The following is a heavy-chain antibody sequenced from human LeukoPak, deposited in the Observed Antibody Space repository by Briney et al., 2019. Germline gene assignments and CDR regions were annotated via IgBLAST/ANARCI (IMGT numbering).Heavy chain of an antibody. V-gene: IGHV4-34*01. Sequence: SETLSLPFPVHGGSFSCYYWSWIRPPPGKGLEWIGEINHSGSTNYNPSLKSRVTISVDTSKNQFSLKLSSVTAADTAVYYCARRYRSRYCTNGVCYGMDVWGQGTTVTVSS. D-gene: IGHD2-8*01. CDR1: GGSFSCYY. CDR3: ARRYRSRYCTNGVCYGMDV. CDR2: INHSGST. J-gene: IGHJ6*02.